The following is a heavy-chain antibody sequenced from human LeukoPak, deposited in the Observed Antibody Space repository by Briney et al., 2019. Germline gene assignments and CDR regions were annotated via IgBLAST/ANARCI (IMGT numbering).Heavy chain of an antibody. Sequence: LSLTCAVYGGSFSGYYWSWIRQAPGKGLEWVSYISSSGSTIYYADSVKGRFTISRDNAKNSLYLQMNSLRAEDTAVYYCAREGTGTYQYFRFDPWGQGTLVTVSS. D-gene: IGHD1-1*01. J-gene: IGHJ5*02. CDR1: GGSFSGYY. CDR3: AREGTGTYQYFRFDP. V-gene: IGHV3-11*01. CDR2: ISSSGSTI.